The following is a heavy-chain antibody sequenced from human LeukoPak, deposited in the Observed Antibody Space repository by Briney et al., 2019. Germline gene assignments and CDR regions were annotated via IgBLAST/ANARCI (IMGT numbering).Heavy chain of an antibody. J-gene: IGHJ4*02. CDR3: ARGQGDY. CDR1: GFTFRSYG. CDR2: IYSGGST. Sequence: GGSLRLSCAASGFTFRSYGLHWVRQAPGKGLEWVSVIYSGGSTYYADSVKGRFTISRDNSKNTLYLQMNSLRAEDTAVYYCARGQGDYWGQGTLVTVSS. V-gene: IGHV3-53*01.